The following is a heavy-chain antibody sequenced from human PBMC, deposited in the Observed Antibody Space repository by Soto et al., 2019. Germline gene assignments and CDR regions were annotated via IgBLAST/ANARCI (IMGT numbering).Heavy chain of an antibody. Sequence: SVKVSCKASGYTFTYRYLHWVRQAPGQALEWMGWITPFNGNTNYAQKFQDRVTITRDRSMSTAYMELSSLRSEDTAMYYCVVGSTSCYGCYFDYWGQGTLVTVSS. D-gene: IGHD2-2*01. CDR3: VVGSTSCYGCYFDY. CDR2: ITPFNGNT. CDR1: GYTFTYRY. V-gene: IGHV1-45*02. J-gene: IGHJ4*02.